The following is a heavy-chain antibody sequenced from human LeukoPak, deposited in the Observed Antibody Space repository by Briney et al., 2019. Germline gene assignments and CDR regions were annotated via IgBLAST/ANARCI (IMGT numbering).Heavy chain of an antibody. V-gene: IGHV4-61*05. CDR2: IYYSGST. J-gene: IGHJ2*01. Sequence: PSETLSHTCTVAGDFISTSRYYWGWIRQPPGKGLEWIGYIYYSGSTNYNPSLKSRVTISVDTSKNQFSLKLSSVPAADTAVYYCARAVVVPAAIDWYFDLWGRGTLVTVSS. CDR3: ARAVVVPAAIDWYFDL. CDR1: GDFISTSRYY. D-gene: IGHD2-2*02.